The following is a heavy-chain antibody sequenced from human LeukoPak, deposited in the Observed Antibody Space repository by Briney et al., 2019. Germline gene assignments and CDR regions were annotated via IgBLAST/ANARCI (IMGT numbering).Heavy chain of an antibody. J-gene: IGHJ4*02. Sequence: SETLSLTCTVSGGSISSYYWSWIRQPPGKGLEWIGYIYYSGSTNYNPSLKSRVTISVDTSKNQFSLKLSSVTAADTAVYYCARGKVQEDHYYFDYWGQGTLVTVSS. V-gene: IGHV4-59*01. CDR1: GGSISSYY. CDR2: IYYSGST. D-gene: IGHD1-1*01. CDR3: ARGKVQEDHYYFDY.